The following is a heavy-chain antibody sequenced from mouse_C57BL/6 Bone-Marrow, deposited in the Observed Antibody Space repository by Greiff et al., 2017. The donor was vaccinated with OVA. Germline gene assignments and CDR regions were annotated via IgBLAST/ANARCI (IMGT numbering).Heavy chain of an antibody. D-gene: IGHD1-1*01. Sequence: EVQLVESEGGLVQPGSSMKLSCTASGFTFSDYYMAWVRQVPEKGLEWVANINYDGSSTYYLDSLKSRFIISRDNAKNILYLQMSSLKSEDTATYYCAREGDLGSSYVDWYFDVWGTGTTVTVSS. J-gene: IGHJ1*03. CDR2: INYDGSST. CDR3: AREGDLGSSYVDWYFDV. V-gene: IGHV5-16*01. CDR1: GFTFSDYY.